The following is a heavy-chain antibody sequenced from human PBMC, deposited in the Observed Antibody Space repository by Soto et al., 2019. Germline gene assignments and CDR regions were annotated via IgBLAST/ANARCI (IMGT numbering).Heavy chain of an antibody. D-gene: IGHD5-18*01. Sequence: GGSLRLSCAASGFTFSSYAMSWVRQAPGKGLEWVSAISGSGGSTYYADSVKGRFTISRDNSKNTLYLQMNSLRAEDTAVYYCAKVGGGRGYSYGTYYYYGMDVWGQATTVTGSS. CDR2: ISGSGGST. CDR3: AKVGGGRGYSYGTYYYYGMDV. V-gene: IGHV3-23*01. CDR1: GFTFSSYA. J-gene: IGHJ6*02.